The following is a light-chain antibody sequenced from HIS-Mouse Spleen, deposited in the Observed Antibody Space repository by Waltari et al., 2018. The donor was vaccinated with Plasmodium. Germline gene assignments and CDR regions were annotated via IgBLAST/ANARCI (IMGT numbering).Light chain of an antibody. V-gene: IGKV1-9*01. CDR3: QQLKSYPPIT. Sequence: DIQLTQSPSFLSASVGDRVTITCRASQGISSYLAWYQQKPGKAPKILIYAASTLQSGVPSRFSGSGSETEFTLTFSSLQPEDFATYYCQQLKSYPPITFGQGTRLEIK. CDR2: AAS. J-gene: IGKJ5*01. CDR1: QGISSY.